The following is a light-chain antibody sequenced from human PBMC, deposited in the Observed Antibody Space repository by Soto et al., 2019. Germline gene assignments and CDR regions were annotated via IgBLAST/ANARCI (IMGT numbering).Light chain of an antibody. J-gene: IGKJ5*01. V-gene: IGKV3-11*01. CDR2: DAS. CDR3: QQRSNWPIT. Sequence: EIVLTQSPATLSLSPGERATLSCRASQSVSSYLAWYQQKPGQAPRLPIYDASNRATGIPARFSGSGSGTDLTLTISSLEPEDFAVYYCQQRSNWPITFGQGTRLEIK. CDR1: QSVSSY.